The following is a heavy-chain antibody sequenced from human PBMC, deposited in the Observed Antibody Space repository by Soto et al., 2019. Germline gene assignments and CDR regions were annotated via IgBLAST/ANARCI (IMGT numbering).Heavy chain of an antibody. J-gene: IGHJ1*01. CDR1: GFTFSDYW. V-gene: IGHV3-7*05. CDR3: ASATV. Sequence: EVQLVESGGGLVQPGGSLRLSCAASGFTFSDYWMSWVRQAPGKGLEWVANIKVDGSEKNYVDSVKGRFTISRDNAKNSAYLQMDSLRAEDTAVYYCASATVRGQGTLVTVSS. CDR2: IKVDGSEK. D-gene: IGHD1-26*01.